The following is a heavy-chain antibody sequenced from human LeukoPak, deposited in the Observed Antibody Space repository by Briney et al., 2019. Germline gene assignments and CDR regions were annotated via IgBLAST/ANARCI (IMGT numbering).Heavy chain of an antibody. Sequence: PSETLSLTCTVSVGSISSYFWSWIRQPAGKGLEWIGRIYTSGSTNYNPSLKSRVTMSVDTSKNQFSLKLSSVTAADTAVYYCARGVPKTSYYYYYMDVWGKGTTVTVSS. V-gene: IGHV4-4*07. J-gene: IGHJ6*03. CDR2: IYTSGST. CDR3: ARGVPKTSYYYYYMDV. D-gene: IGHD4-11*01. CDR1: VGSISSYF.